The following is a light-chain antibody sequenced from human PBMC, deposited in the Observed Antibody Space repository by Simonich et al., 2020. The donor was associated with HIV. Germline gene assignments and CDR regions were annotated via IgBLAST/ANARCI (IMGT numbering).Light chain of an antibody. CDR1: QGIISW. J-gene: IGKJ1*01. Sequence: DIQMTQSPSSLYASVGDRVTISCRASQGIISWLAWYQHKPGKAPRLVMYAASSLQSGVPSRFSGSGSGTKFTLTISSLQPEDFATYYCQQAINFPRTFGQGTKVEVK. CDR2: AAS. V-gene: IGKV1-12*01. CDR3: QQAINFPRT.